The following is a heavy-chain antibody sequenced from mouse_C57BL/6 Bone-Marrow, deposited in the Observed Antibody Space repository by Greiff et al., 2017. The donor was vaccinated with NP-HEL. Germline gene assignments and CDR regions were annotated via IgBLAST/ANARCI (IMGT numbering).Heavy chain of an antibody. CDR1: GYTFTSYW. V-gene: IGHV1-69*01. CDR2: IDPSDSYT. CDR3: ARPTVGSWFAY. J-gene: IGHJ3*01. D-gene: IGHD1-1*01. Sequence: QVQLQQPGAELVMPGASVKLSCKASGYTFTSYWMHWVKQRPGQGLEWIGEIDPSDSYTNYNQKFKGKSTLTVAKSSSTAYMQLSSLTSEDSAVYYCARPTVGSWFAYWGQGTLVTVSA.